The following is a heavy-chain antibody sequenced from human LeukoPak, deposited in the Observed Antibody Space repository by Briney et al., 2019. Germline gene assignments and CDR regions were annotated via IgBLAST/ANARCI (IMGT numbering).Heavy chain of an antibody. CDR2: SYSAGAT. Sequence: PGGSLRLSCAASGFTFKRYHMTWVRQSPGRGLEWLSSSYSAGATYYADSVKGRFTISRDHSNNSVSLQMTNLRVEDTAIYYCARGASRISWPGIDYWGQGTLVTVSS. J-gene: IGHJ4*02. CDR1: GFTFKRYH. D-gene: IGHD3-3*02. V-gene: IGHV3-53*01. CDR3: ARGASRISWPGIDY.